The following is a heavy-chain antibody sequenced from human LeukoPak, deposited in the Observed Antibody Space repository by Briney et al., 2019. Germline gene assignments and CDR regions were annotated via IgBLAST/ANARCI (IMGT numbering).Heavy chain of an antibody. D-gene: IGHD1-1*01. CDR1: GYTFTGYY. CDR2: INPNSGDT. J-gene: IGHJ4*02. V-gene: IGHV1-2*02. CDR3: ARDLLGEYSWGF. Sequence: ASVKVSCKASGYTFTGYYMHWVRRAPGQGLEWMGWINPNSGDTDYAQKFQGRVTMTSDTSISTAYMELSRLRSDDTAVFYCARDLLGEYSWGFWGQGTLVTVSS.